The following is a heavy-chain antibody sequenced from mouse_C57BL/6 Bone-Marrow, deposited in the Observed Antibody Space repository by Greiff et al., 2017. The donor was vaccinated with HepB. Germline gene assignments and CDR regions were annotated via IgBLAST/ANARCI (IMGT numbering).Heavy chain of an antibody. CDR3: ARYGELRHYAMDY. V-gene: IGHV7-3*01. CDR1: GFTFTDYY. Sequence: EVKVEESGGGLVQPGGSLSLSCAASGFTFTDYYMSWVRQPPGKALEWLGFIRNKANGYTTEYSASVKGRFTISRDNSQSILYLQMNALRAEDSATYYCARYGELRHYAMDYWGQGTSVTVSS. CDR2: IRNKANGYTT. J-gene: IGHJ4*01. D-gene: IGHD1-3*01.